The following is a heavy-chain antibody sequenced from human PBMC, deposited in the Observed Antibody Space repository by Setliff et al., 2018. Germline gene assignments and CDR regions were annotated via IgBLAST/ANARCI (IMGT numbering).Heavy chain of an antibody. D-gene: IGHD1-1*01. CDR2: ISVYNGKT. J-gene: IGHJ5*02. CDR3: ARHTGTAWVDWFDP. CDR1: GYTFTSYG. Sequence: ASVKVSCKASGYTFTSYGFSWVRQAPGQGLEWMGWISVYNGKTKYAQKFQGRVTMTTDTSTRTAYMEVRSLRSDDTAVYYCARHTGTAWVDWFDPWGQGTLVTVSS. V-gene: IGHV1-18*01.